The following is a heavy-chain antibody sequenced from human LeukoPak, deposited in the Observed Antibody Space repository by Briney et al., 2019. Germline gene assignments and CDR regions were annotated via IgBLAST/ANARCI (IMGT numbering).Heavy chain of an antibody. Sequence: SVKVSCKASGYTFTNYGFSWVRQAPGQGLEWMGGIIPIFGTANYAQKFQGRVTITADKSTSTAYMELSSLRSEDTAVYYCARSRSSPYYYYMDVWGKGTTVTVSS. V-gene: IGHV1-69*06. J-gene: IGHJ6*03. CDR2: IIPIFGTA. D-gene: IGHD2-2*01. CDR3: ARSRSSPYYYYMDV. CDR1: GYTFTNYG.